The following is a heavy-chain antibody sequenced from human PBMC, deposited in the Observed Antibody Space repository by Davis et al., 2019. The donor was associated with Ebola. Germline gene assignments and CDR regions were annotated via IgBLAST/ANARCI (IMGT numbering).Heavy chain of an antibody. CDR3: ARNWYFDY. J-gene: IGHJ4*02. D-gene: IGHD1-1*01. Sequence: MPSEILSLTCAVYGGSFSGYYWSWIRQPPGKGLEWIGEINHSGSTNYNPSLKSRVTISVDTSKNQFSLKLSSVTAADTAVYYCARNWYFDYWGQGTLVTVSS. CDR2: INHSGST. CDR1: GGSFSGYY. V-gene: IGHV4-34*01.